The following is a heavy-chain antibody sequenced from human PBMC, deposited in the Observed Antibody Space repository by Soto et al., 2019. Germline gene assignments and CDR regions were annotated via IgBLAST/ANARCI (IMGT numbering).Heavy chain of an antibody. Sequence: QVQLVESGGGVVQPGRSLRLSCAASGFTFSSYGMHWVRQAPGKGLEWVAVISYDGSNKYYADSVKGRFTISRDNSKNTLYLQMNSLRAVDTAVYYCAKGSGSSGWSGFDYWGQGTLVTVSS. CDR1: GFTFSSYG. V-gene: IGHV3-30*18. CDR2: ISYDGSNK. D-gene: IGHD6-19*01. CDR3: AKGSGSSGWSGFDY. J-gene: IGHJ4*02.